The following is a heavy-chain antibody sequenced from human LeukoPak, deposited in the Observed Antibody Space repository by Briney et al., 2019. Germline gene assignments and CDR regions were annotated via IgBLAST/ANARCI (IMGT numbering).Heavy chain of an antibody. J-gene: IGHJ3*02. CDR2: MYYSGST. Sequence: SETLSLTCTVSGGSMSSYYWSWIRQPPGKGLEWIGYMYYSGSTNFIPSLKSRVTISVDTSKNQFSLKLSSVTAADTAVYYCARVPDYYDSSGYAFDIWGQGTMVTVSS. D-gene: IGHD3-22*01. CDR1: GGSMSSYY. CDR3: ARVPDYYDSSGYAFDI. V-gene: IGHV4-59*01.